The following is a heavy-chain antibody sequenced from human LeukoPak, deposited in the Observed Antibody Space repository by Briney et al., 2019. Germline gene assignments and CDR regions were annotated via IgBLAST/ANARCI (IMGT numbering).Heavy chain of an antibody. J-gene: IGHJ4*02. V-gene: IGHV3-74*01. D-gene: IGHD3-10*01. CDR3: ARFGYYYGSGRGQQTGDY. CDR1: GFTFSSYW. CDR2: INSDGSST. Sequence: PGGSLRLSCAASGFTFSSYWMHWVRQAPGKGLVWVSRINSDGSSTSYADSVKGRFTISRDNAKNTLYLQMNSLRAKDTAVYSCARFGYYYGSGRGQQTGDYWGQGTLVTVSS.